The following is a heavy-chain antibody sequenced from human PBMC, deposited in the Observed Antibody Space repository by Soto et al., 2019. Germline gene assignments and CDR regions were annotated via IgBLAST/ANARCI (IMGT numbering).Heavy chain of an antibody. V-gene: IGHV4-39*02. CDR2: IYYSGST. Sequence: SETLSLTCTVSGGSISSSSYYWGWIRQPPGKGLEWIGSIYYSGSTYYNPSLKSRVTLSVDTSKNQFSLKLSSVTAADTAVYYCARDSYYDYIWGSYRHLDYWGQGTLVTVSS. D-gene: IGHD3-16*02. CDR3: ARDSYYDYIWGSYRHLDY. J-gene: IGHJ4*02. CDR1: GGSISSSSYY.